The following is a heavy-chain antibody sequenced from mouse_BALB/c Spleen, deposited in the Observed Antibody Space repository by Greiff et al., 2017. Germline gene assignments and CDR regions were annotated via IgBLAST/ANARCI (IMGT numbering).Heavy chain of an antibody. J-gene: IGHJ2*01. CDR3: ARHSPNYYCSSYYFDY. CDR1: GFAFSSYD. D-gene: IGHD1-1*01. Sequence: EVQGVESGGGLVKPGGSLKLSCAASGFAFSSYDMSWVRQTPEKRLEWVAYISSGGGSTYYPDTVKGRFTISRDNAKNTLYLQMSSLKSEDTAMYYCARHSPNYYCSSYYFDYWGQGTTVTVSS. V-gene: IGHV5-12-1*01. CDR2: ISSGGGST.